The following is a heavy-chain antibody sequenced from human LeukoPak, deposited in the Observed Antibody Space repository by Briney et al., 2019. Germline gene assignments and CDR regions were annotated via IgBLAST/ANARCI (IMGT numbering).Heavy chain of an antibody. Sequence: SETLSLTCAVSGASVSSSKWWIWVRQPPKKGLEWIGEIHHSGSTNYNPSLKSRVTMSVDTSKNQISLRLSSVTAADTAVYYCARGLYGSDSYWGQGNLVTVSS. CDR1: GASVSSSKW. J-gene: IGHJ4*02. V-gene: IGHV4-4*02. CDR2: IHHSGST. D-gene: IGHD6-19*01. CDR3: ARGLYGSDSY.